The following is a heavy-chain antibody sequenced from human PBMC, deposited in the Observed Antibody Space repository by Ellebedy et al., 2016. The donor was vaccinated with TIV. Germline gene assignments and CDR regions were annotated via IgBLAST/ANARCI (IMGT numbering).Heavy chain of an antibody. J-gene: IGHJ6*03. V-gene: IGHV3-11*01. CDR1: GFTFSDYH. CDR2: IGASGSPI. CDR3: ARDVGGHGSGWSGDYYYMDV. D-gene: IGHD6-19*01. Sequence: GESLKISCAASGFTFSDYHMSWIRQTPGKGLEWLSYIGASGSPISYGDSVRGRFTISRDSAKNSLYLQMNSLRDEDTAVYYCARDVGGHGSGWSGDYYYMDVWGKGTTVTVSS.